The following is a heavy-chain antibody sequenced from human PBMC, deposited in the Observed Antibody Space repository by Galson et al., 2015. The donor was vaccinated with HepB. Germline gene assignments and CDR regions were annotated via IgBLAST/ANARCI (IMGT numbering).Heavy chain of an antibody. CDR3: ARVYCSSTSCYRFWFDP. CDR2: IYYSGST. V-gene: IGHV4-59*02. CDR1: GGSVSSYY. J-gene: IGHJ5*02. Sequence: LSLTCTVSGGSVSSYYWSWIRQPPGKGLEWIGYIYYSGSTNYNPSLKSRVTISVDTSKNQFSLKLSSVTAADTAVYYCARVYCSSTSCYRFWFDPWGQGTLVTVSS. D-gene: IGHD2-2*01.